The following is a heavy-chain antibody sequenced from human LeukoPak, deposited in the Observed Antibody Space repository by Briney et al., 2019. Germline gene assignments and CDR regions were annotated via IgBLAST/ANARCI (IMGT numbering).Heavy chain of an antibody. V-gene: IGHV5-10-1*01. D-gene: IGHD4-11*01. CDR2: IDPSDSYT. Sequence: PGESLKISCKGSGYSFTSYWISWVRQMPGKGLGWMGRIDPSDSYTNYSPSFQGHVTISADKSISTAYLQWSSLKASDTAMYYCVFSNPSNSDYWGQGTLVTVSS. CDR1: GYSFTSYW. J-gene: IGHJ4*02. CDR3: VFSNPSNSDY.